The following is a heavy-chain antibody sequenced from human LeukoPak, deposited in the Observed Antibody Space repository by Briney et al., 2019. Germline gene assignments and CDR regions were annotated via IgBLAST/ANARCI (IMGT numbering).Heavy chain of an antibody. V-gene: IGHV6-1*01. J-gene: IGHJ5*02. CDR1: GDRVSSNTAA. CDR2: TYYRSKWYN. CDR3: ARGPGRLDP. Sequence: SQTLSLTFAISGDRVSSNTAAWNWIRQSPSRGLEWLGRTYYRSKWYNAYAESVKSRITINRDTSKNQFSLQLNSVTPEDTAVYYCARGPGRLDPWGQGTLVTVSS.